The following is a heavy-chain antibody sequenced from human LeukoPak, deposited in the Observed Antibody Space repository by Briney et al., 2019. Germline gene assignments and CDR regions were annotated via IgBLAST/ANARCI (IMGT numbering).Heavy chain of an antibody. CDR3: ARETTIFGVASSLDY. J-gene: IGHJ4*02. V-gene: IGHV1-69*13. Sequence: SVKVSCKASGYTFTSYGISWVRQAPGQGLEWMGGIIPIFGTANYAQKFQGRVTITADESTSTAYMELSSLRSEGTAVYYCARETTIFGVASSLDYWGRGTLVTVSS. CDR1: GYTFTSYG. CDR2: IIPIFGTA. D-gene: IGHD3-3*01.